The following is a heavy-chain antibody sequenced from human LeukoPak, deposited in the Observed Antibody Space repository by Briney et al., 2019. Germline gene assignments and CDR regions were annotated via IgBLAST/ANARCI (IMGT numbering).Heavy chain of an antibody. V-gene: IGHV3-73*01. CDR2: IRSKANSYAT. CDR1: GFNFSGSA. J-gene: IGHJ5*02. D-gene: IGHD1-1*01. CDR3: ARRYPTTNWFDP. Sequence: PGGSLRLSCAASGFNFSGSAMHWVRQASGKGLEWVGRIRSKANSYATAFAASVKGRFTISRDESKNTAYLQMNSLKTEDTAIYYCARRYPTTNWFDPWGQGTLVTVSS.